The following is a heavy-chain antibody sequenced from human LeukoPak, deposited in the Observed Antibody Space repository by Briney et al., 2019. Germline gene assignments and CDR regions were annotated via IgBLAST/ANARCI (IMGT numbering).Heavy chain of an antibody. CDR3: VRQEYSSSWY. CDR1: GGSISDSGHC. J-gene: IGHJ1*01. Sequence: SETLSLTCTVSGGSISDSGHCWGWIRQPQGKGLEWIGSIYYTGSTYYNPSLKSRVTISVDMSKSQFSLKLSSVTAADTAVYYCVRQEYSSSWYWGQGTLVTVSS. CDR2: IYYTGST. D-gene: IGHD6-6*01. V-gene: IGHV4-39*01.